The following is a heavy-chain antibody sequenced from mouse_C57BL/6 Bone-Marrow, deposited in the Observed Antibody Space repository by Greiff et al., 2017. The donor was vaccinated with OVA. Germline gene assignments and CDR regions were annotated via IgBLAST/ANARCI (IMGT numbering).Heavy chain of an antibody. J-gene: IGHJ1*03. D-gene: IGHD1-1*01. CDR1: GFTFSDYG. V-gene: IGHV5-17*01. Sequence: EVKLVESGGGLVKPGGSLKLSCAASGFTFSDYGMHWVRQAPEKGLEWVAYISSGSSTIYYADTVKGRFTISRDNAKNTLFLQMTSLRSEDTAMYYCARNGSSLYFDVWGTGTTVTVSS. CDR2: ISSGSSTI. CDR3: ARNGSSLYFDV.